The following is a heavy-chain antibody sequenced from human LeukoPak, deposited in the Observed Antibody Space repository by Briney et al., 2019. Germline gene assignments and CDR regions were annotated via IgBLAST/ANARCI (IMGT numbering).Heavy chain of an antibody. CDR1: GFTFTSSA. V-gene: IGHV1-58*01. CDR2: IVVGSGNT. CDR3: ARVDGYDYGVRIDY. Sequence: GASVKVSCTASGFTFTSSAVQWVRQARGQRLEWIGWIVVGSGNTNYAQKFQERVTITRDMSTSTAYMELSSLRSEDTAVYYCARVDGYDYGVRIDYWGQGTLVTVSS. D-gene: IGHD4-17*01. J-gene: IGHJ4*02.